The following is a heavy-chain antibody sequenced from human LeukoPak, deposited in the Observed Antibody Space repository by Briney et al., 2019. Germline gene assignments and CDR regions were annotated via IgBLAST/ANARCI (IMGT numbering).Heavy chain of an antibody. V-gene: IGHV1-2*02. CDR2: IYPNTGVT. CDR1: GYTFTGYS. CDR3: ARERTTVTTGYYGMDV. J-gene: IGHJ6*02. Sequence: GASVKDSSMASGYTFTGYSMHWVRQAPGQRLEWMGWIYPNTGVTNYARKFQGRVTLTRDTSLITAYMELTRLRSDETAMYYCARERTTVTTGYYGMDVWGQGTTLTVSS. D-gene: IGHD4-17*01.